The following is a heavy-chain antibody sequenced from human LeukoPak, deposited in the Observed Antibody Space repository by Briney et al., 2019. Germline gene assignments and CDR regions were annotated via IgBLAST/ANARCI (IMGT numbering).Heavy chain of an antibody. CDR2: ISYDGGNK. Sequence: GGSLRLSCAASGFTFSSYGMHWVRQAPGKGLEWVALISYDGGNKYYADSGKGRFTISRDNSKNTLYLQMNSLRAEDTAVYYCAKDPPYDYGDYGTFDYWGQGTLVTVSS. J-gene: IGHJ4*02. CDR1: GFTFSSYG. V-gene: IGHV3-30*18. CDR3: AKDPPYDYGDYGTFDY. D-gene: IGHD4-17*01.